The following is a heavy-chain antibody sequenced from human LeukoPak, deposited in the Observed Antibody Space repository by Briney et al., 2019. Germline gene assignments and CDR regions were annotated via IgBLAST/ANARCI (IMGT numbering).Heavy chain of an antibody. D-gene: IGHD1-26*01. CDR2: IGTAGDT. J-gene: IGHJ5*02. V-gene: IGHV3-13*01. CDR3: ARARGAGFDP. Sequence: WVSAIGTAGDTYYPGSVKGRFTISRENAKNSLYLQMNSLRAGDTAVYYCARARGAGFDPWGQGTLVTVSS.